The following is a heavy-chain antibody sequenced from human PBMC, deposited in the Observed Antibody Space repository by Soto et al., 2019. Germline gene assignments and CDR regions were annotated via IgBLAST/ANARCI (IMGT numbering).Heavy chain of an antibody. J-gene: IGHJ4*02. CDR3: ARDDLPAPGRVVLLPQWPEALFDY. CDR1: GYTFTSYG. Sequence: ASVKVSCKASGYTFTSYGISWVRQAPGQGLEWMGWISAYNGNTNYAQKLQGRVTMTTDTSTSTAYMELRSLRSDDTAVYYCARDDLPAPGRVVLLPQWPEALFDYWGQGTLVTVSS. CDR2: ISAYNGNT. V-gene: IGHV1-18*01. D-gene: IGHD6-19*01.